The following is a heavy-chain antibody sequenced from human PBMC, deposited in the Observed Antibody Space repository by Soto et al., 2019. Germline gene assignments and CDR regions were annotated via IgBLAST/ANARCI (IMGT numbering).Heavy chain of an antibody. J-gene: IGHJ5*02. CDR1: GGSISSSSYY. CDR3: AREQWLVGGWFAP. D-gene: IGHD6-19*01. CDR2: IYYSGST. V-gene: IGHV4-39*02. Sequence: SETLSLTCTVSGGSISSSSYYWGWIRQPPGKGLEWIGSIYYSGSTYYNPSLKSRVTISVDTSKNQFSLKLSSVTAADTAVYYCAREQWLVGGWFAPWGQRTLVTVSS.